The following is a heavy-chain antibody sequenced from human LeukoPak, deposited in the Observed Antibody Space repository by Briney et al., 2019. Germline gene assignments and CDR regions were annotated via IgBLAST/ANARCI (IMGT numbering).Heavy chain of an antibody. CDR2: INPNSGET. D-gene: IGHD3-9*01. CDR3: ARVLFNSGYIY. J-gene: IGHJ1*01. CDR1: GSTFTGAY. V-gene: IGHV1-2*02. Sequence: ASVKASCKASGSTFTGAYMHWVRQAPGQGLEWMGWINPNSGETKFAQKFQGRVTLTRDTSISTLYMDLGGLTSDDTAVYYCARVLFNSGYIYWGQGSLVTVSS.